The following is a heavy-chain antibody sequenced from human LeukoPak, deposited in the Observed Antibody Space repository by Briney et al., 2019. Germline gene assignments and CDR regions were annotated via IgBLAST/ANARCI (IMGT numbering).Heavy chain of an antibody. CDR2: ISAYNGNT. CDR1: GYTFTSYG. Sequence: ASVKVSCKASGYTFTSYGISWVRQAPGQGLEWMGWISAYNGNTNYAQKLQGRVTMTTDTSTSTAYMELRSLRSDDTAVYYCARDWAPHAVAGGRDYWGQGTLVTVSS. V-gene: IGHV1-18*01. J-gene: IGHJ4*02. CDR3: ARDWAPHAVAGGRDY. D-gene: IGHD6-19*01.